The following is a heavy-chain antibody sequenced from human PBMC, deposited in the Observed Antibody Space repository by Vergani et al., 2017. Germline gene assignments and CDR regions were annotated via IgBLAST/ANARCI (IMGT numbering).Heavy chain of an antibody. CDR3: ARAGWELLDFFYYMDF. Sequence: VQLVESGGGLVQPGGSLRLSCTASGFTFSNYWMQWVRQAPGKGLMWVSRINSDGDSTSYADSVKGRFTISRDNAKNTLYLQMDSLRAEDTAVYFCARAGWELLDFFYYMDFWGKGTTVTVSS. CDR1: GFTFSNYW. CDR2: INSDGDST. J-gene: IGHJ6*03. D-gene: IGHD1-26*01. V-gene: IGHV3-74*01.